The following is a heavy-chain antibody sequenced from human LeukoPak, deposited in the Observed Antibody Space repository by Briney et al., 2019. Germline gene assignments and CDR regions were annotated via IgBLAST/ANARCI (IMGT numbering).Heavy chain of an antibody. D-gene: IGHD3-3*01. CDR2: INQDGSVK. CDR1: GFAFSTYW. Sequence: PGGSLRLSCAASGFAFSTYWMDWVRQAQGEGLEWVGNINQDGSVKHYVDSVRGRFTISRDNARNSVYLQMSALRVEDTAVYYCTRDFVFWGQGSLVTASS. V-gene: IGHV3-7*01. J-gene: IGHJ4*02. CDR3: TRDFVF.